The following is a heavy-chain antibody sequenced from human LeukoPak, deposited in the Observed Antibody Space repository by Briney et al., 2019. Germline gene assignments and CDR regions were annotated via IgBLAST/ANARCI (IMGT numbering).Heavy chain of an antibody. V-gene: IGHV4-61*02. CDR3: AREQRLRDNNWFDS. CDR1: GDSISSGNYY. CDR2: IYISGTTTT. Sequence: SETLSLTCTVSGDSISSGNYYWSWIRQPAGKGLEWIGRIYISGTTTTTYNSSLKSRLTISIDTSKNQFSLRLSSVTAADTAVYYCAREQRLRDNNWFDSWGQGTLVTVSS. J-gene: IGHJ5*01. D-gene: IGHD6-25*01.